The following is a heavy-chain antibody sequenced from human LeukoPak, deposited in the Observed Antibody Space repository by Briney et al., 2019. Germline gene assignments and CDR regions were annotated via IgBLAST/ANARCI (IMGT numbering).Heavy chain of an antibody. D-gene: IGHD3-9*01. Sequence: GGSLRLSCTTSGFTFGDYAMSWVRQAPGKGLEWVGFIRSKPYGGTTEYAASVKGRFTISRDDSKSIAYLQMNSLKTEDTAVYYCTRRVLRYPSGFDPWGQGTLVTVSS. V-gene: IGHV3-49*04. CDR3: TRRVLRYPSGFDP. CDR2: IRSKPYGGTT. J-gene: IGHJ5*02. CDR1: GFTFGDYA.